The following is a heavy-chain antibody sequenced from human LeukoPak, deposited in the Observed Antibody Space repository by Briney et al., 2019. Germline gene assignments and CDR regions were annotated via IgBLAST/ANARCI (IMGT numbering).Heavy chain of an antibody. CDR2: IYYSGST. Sequence: SETLSLTCTVSGGSISSSSYYWGWIRQPPGKGLEWIGSIYYSGSTYYNPSLKSRVTISVDTSKNQFSLKLSSVTAADTAVYYCARLSGGSCYFDYWGQGTLVTVSS. CDR3: ARLSGGSCYFDY. J-gene: IGHJ4*02. V-gene: IGHV4-39*07. D-gene: IGHD2-15*01. CDR1: GGSISSSSYY.